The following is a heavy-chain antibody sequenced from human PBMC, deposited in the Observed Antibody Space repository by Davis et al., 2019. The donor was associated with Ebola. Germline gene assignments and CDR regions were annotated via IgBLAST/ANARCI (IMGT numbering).Heavy chain of an antibody. D-gene: IGHD2-15*01. CDR2: ISYSGVRT. J-gene: IGHJ4*02. CDR3: AKDRGGYCTGVSCFIDY. Sequence: GESLKISCAASGFTFSSYVMSWVRQAPGKGLEWVSGISYSGVRTDYAGSVKGRFTISRDNSKSTLYLQMNSLRAEDTAVYYCAKDRGGYCTGVSCFIDYWGQGTLVTVSS. CDR1: GFTFSSYV. V-gene: IGHV3-23*01.